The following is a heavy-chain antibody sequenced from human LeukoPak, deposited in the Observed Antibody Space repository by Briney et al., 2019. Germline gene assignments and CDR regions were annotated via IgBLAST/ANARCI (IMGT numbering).Heavy chain of an antibody. D-gene: IGHD1-7*01. V-gene: IGHV4-59*10. CDR2: IYTSGST. CDR1: GGSFSGYY. J-gene: IGHJ4*02. Sequence: SETLSLTCAVYGGSFSGYYWSWIRQPAGKGLEWIGRIYTSGSTNYNPSLKSRVTISVDTSKNQFSLKLSSVTAADTAVYYCARGAGTRDMSFDYWGQGTLATVSS. CDR3: ARGAGTRDMSFDY.